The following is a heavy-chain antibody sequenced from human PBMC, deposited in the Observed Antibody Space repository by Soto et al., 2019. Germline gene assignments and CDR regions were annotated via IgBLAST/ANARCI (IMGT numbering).Heavy chain of an antibody. V-gene: IGHV1-69*12. D-gene: IGHD3-22*01. CDR2: IIPIFGTA. CDR1: GGTFSSYA. CDR3: ARSAMIVVVIAYNWFDP. J-gene: IGHJ5*02. Sequence: QVQLVQSGAEVKKPGSSVKVSCKASGGTFSSYAISWVRQAPGQGLEWMGGIIPIFGTANYAQKFQGRVTINADESTSTAYMELSSLRSEDTAVYYCARSAMIVVVIAYNWFDPWGQGTLVTVSS.